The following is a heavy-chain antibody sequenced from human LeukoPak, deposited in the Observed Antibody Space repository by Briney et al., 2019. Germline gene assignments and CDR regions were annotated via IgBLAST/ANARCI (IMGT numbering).Heavy chain of an antibody. D-gene: IGHD3-22*01. J-gene: IGHJ4*02. V-gene: IGHV4-34*01. Sequence: SETLSLTCAVYGGSFSGYYWSWIRQPPGKGLEWIGEINHSGSTNYNPSLKSRVTISVDTSKNQFSLKLSSVTAADTAVYYCARRRALGLLRGYYFDYWGQGTLVTVSS. CDR1: GGSFSGYY. CDR3: ARRRALGLLRGYYFDY. CDR2: INHSGST.